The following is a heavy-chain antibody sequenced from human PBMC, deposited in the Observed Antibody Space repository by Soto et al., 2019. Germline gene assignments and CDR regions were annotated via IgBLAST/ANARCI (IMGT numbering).Heavy chain of an antibody. D-gene: IGHD3-16*01. CDR1: GGSFSGYY. J-gene: IGHJ6*02. CDR2: INHSGST. V-gene: IGHV4-34*01. Sequence: NPSETLSLTCAVYGGSFSGYYWSWIRQPPGKGLEWIGEINHSGSTNYNPSLKSRVTISVDTSKNQFSLKLSSVTAADTAVYYCARMGGDYYYGMDVWGQGTTVTVSS. CDR3: ARMGGDYYYGMDV.